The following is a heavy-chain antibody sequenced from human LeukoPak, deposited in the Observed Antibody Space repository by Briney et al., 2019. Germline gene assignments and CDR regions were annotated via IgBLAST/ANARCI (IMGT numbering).Heavy chain of an antibody. J-gene: IGHJ4*01. CDR3: AREAYYFQSSDFPDF. D-gene: IGHD2-21*01. Sequence: GATVKVSCKAVAYTFTRYYVHWVRQAPGQGLEWMGMIKPSGGSPTYAQRFQGRVIMTTDMSTRTVYMELSSLRSDDTAVYYCAREAYYFQSSDFPDFWGRGTLVTVSS. CDR1: AYTFTRYY. CDR2: IKPSGGSP. V-gene: IGHV1-46*01.